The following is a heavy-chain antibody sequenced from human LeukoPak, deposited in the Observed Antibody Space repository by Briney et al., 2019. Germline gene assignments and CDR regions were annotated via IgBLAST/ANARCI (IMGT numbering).Heavy chain of an antibody. J-gene: IGHJ4*02. Sequence: SETLSLTCTVSGGSISSYYWSWIRQPPGKGLEWIGYIHYSGSTNYNPSLKSRVTISVDTSKNQFSLKLTSVNAADTAVYFCTRGTVTISYFDYWAREPWSPSPQ. CDR1: GGSISSYY. D-gene: IGHD4-17*01. CDR3: TRGTVTISYFDY. V-gene: IGHV4-59*01. CDR2: IHYSGST.